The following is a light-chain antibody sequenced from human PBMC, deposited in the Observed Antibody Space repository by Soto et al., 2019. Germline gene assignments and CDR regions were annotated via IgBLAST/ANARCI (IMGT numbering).Light chain of an antibody. CDR3: QQRSSWTLIT. Sequence: DIGFTQSPSTLSLSPGERATLSCGASQSVSSSYLAWYQHKPGQAPRLLIDDASNRATGIPARFSGSGSGTDFTLTISSLEPEDFAGYYCQQRSSWTLITFGQGTRLEI. J-gene: IGKJ5*01. CDR1: QSVSSSY. CDR2: DAS. V-gene: IGKV3-11*01.